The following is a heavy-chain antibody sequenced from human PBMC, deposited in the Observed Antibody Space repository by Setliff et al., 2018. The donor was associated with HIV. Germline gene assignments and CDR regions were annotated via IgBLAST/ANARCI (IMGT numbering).Heavy chain of an antibody. CDR3: ARDESQVEVHRGYSYGSLDY. V-gene: IGHV4-4*08. D-gene: IGHD5-18*01. Sequence: SETLSLTCSVSGGSISGNAWSWIRQHPGKGLEWIGYSSTSGCTNCNPSLESRVTISVDTSKNQVSLKLSSVTAADTAVYYCARDESQVEVHRGYSYGSLDYWGQGTLVTGSS. CDR1: GGSISGNA. CDR2: SSTSGCT. J-gene: IGHJ4*02.